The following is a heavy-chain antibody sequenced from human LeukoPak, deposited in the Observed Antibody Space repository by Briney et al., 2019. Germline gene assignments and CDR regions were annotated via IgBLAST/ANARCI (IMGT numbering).Heavy chain of an antibody. CDR3: ARDEGSDYYYYYMDV. V-gene: IGHV3-21*01. Sequence: GGSLRLSCAASGLSFSSYSMNWVRQAPGKGLEWVSSISSAGGYIHYADSVKGRFTISRDNAKNSLYLQMNSLRVEDTTIYYCARDEGSDYYYYYMDVWGKGTTVTVSS. D-gene: IGHD6-19*01. J-gene: IGHJ6*03. CDR1: GLSFSSYS. CDR2: ISSAGGYI.